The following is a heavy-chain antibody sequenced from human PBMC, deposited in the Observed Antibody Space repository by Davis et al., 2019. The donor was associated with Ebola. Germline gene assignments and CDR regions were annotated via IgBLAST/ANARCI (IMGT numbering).Heavy chain of an antibody. CDR2: ISAYNGNT. J-gene: IGHJ4*02. V-gene: IGHV1-18*01. Sequence: ASVTVSCMASGYTFTSYGISCVRQAPEQGLEWMGWISAYNGNTNYAQKLQGRVTMTTDTSTSTAYMELRSLRSDDTAVYYCAREDSSGWLDYWGQGTLVTVSS. D-gene: IGHD6-19*01. CDR3: AREDSSGWLDY. CDR1: GYTFTSYG.